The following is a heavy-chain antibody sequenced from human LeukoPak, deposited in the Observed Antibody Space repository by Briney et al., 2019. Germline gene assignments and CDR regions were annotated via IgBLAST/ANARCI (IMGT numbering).Heavy chain of an antibody. Sequence: SVKVSCKASGGTFSSYAISWVRQAPGQGLEWMGGIIPIFGTADYAQKFQGRVTITADESTSTAYMELSSLRSEDTAVYYCAGYCSSTSCYDSGYWGQGTLVTVSS. CDR1: GGTFSSYA. CDR2: IIPIFGTA. V-gene: IGHV1-69*13. D-gene: IGHD2-2*01. CDR3: AGYCSSTSCYDSGY. J-gene: IGHJ4*02.